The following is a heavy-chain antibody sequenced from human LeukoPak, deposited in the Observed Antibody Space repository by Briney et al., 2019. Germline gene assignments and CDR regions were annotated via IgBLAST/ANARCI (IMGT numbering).Heavy chain of an antibody. CDR1: GGTFSSYA. CDR2: IIPILGIA. Sequence: ASVKVSCKASGGTFSSYAISWVRQAPGQGLEWMGRIIPILGIANYAQKFQGRVTITADKSTSTAYMELSSLGSEDTAVYYCARAAMITFGGVPFDYWGQGTLVTVSS. CDR3: ARAAMITFGGVPFDY. J-gene: IGHJ4*02. D-gene: IGHD3-16*01. V-gene: IGHV1-69*04.